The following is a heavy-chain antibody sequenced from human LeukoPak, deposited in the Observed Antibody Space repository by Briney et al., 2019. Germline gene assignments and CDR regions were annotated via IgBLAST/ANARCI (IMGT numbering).Heavy chain of an antibody. CDR2: ISGSSTMI. CDR3: ARDPYSSTWYYFDF. J-gene: IGHJ4*02. V-gene: IGHV3-48*02. D-gene: IGHD6-13*01. CDR1: GLDFSGYS. Sequence: GGSLRLSCTASGLDFSGYSMNGVRQAPGKGLEWVSYISGSSTMIYYTESVKGRFTVSRDNAKNSLNLQMNSLRDEDTAVYFCARDPYSSTWYYFDFWGQGTLVTVSS.